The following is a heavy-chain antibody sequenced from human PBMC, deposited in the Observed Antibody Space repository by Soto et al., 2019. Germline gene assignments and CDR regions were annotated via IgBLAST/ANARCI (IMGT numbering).Heavy chain of an antibody. CDR2: ISSSSRTI. J-gene: IGHJ6*02. Sequence: EVQLVESGGGLVQPGGSLRLSCAASGFTFSSYSMNWVRQAPGKGLEWVSYISSSSRTIYYADSVRGRFTISRDNAKNSLYLQMNSLRDEDTAVYYCARDDSTYGWGYGSVDYYYYGMDVWGQGTTVTVSS. V-gene: IGHV3-48*02. CDR1: GFTFSSYS. CDR3: ARDDSTYGWGYGSVDYYYYGMDV. D-gene: IGHD4-4*01.